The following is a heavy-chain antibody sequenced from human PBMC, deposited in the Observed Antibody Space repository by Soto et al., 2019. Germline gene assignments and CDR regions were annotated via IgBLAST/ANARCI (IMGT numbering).Heavy chain of an antibody. CDR1: GGSISDSNDH. V-gene: IGHV4-39*01. J-gene: IGHJ4*02. CDR3: ARHTPAISISDH. Sequence: SETLSLTCTVSGGSISDSNDHWGWIRQSPGQGLGWIGSIHYSGSTHYNPPLKSRVTISVDTSKNQFSLKLSSVTAADTAVYYCARHTPAISISDHWGQGTLVTVS. D-gene: IGHD2-15*01. CDR2: IHYSGST.